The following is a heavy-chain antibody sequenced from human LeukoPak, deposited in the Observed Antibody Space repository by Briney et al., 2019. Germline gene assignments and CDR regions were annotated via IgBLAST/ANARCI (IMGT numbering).Heavy chain of an antibody. CDR3: ARAPMVGPTRVDF. J-gene: IGHJ4*02. CDR2: ISANNGHT. Sequence: GASVKVSCKASGYTFTNYGFSWVRQAPGQGLEWMGSISANNGHTNYAQKFQGRVTMTTDTSTSTAYMELRSLRSDDTAMYYCARAPMVGPTRVDFWGQGTLVTVSS. V-gene: IGHV1-18*01. D-gene: IGHD1-26*01. CDR1: GYTFTNYG.